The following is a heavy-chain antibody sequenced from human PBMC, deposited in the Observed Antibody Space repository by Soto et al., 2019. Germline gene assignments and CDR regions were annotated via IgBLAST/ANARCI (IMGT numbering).Heavy chain of an antibody. D-gene: IGHD2-15*01. CDR2: ISGSGGST. CDR1: GFTFSSYA. Sequence: PGGSLRLSCAASGFTFSSYAMSWVRQAPGKGLEWVSAISGSGGSTYYADSVKGRFTISRDNSKNTLYLQMNSLRAEDTAVYYCAKDPDCSGGSCYPRFFSYWGQGTLVTVSS. J-gene: IGHJ4*02. CDR3: AKDPDCSGGSCYPRFFSY. V-gene: IGHV3-23*01.